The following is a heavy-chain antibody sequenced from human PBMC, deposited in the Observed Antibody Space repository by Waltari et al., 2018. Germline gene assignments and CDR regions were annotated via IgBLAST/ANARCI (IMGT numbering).Heavy chain of an antibody. J-gene: IGHJ4*02. V-gene: IGHV3-30*02. Sequence: QVQLQESGPGLVKPSETLSLTCTVSGGSISSYYWSWIRQPPGKGLEWVAFIRYDGSNKYYADSVKGRFTISRDNSKNTLYLQMNSLRAEDTAVYYCAKDMVAVAATPFDYWGQGTLVTVSS. CDR3: AKDMVAVAATPFDY. CDR2: IRYDGSNK. CDR1: GGSISSYY. D-gene: IGHD2-15*01.